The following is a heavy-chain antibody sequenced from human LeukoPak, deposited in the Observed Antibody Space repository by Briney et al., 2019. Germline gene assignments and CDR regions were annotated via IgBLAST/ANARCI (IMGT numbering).Heavy chain of an antibody. CDR1: GYSFTSYW. Sequence: GESLKISCKGSGYSFTSYWIGWVRQMPGKGLEWMGMIYPGDFDTTYSPSFQGQVTISADKSISTAYLQWSSLQASDTAMYYCARHSPPGGLLSVPPTDYWGQGTLVTVSS. D-gene: IGHD1-26*01. V-gene: IGHV5-51*01. J-gene: IGHJ4*02. CDR3: ARHSPPGGLLSVPPTDY. CDR2: IYPGDFDT.